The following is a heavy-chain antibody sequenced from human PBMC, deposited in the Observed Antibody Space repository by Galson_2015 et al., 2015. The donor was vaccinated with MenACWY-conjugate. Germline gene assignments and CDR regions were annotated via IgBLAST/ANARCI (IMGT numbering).Heavy chain of an antibody. CDR3: ARIYDSSGANAFDI. Sequence: IHWVRQAPGQGLEWMGIINPSGGSTSYAQRFQGRVTMTRDTSTSTVYMELSSLRSEDTAVYYCARIYDSSGANAFDIWGQGTMVTVSS. V-gene: IGHV1-46*01. CDR2: INPSGGST. D-gene: IGHD3-22*01. J-gene: IGHJ3*02.